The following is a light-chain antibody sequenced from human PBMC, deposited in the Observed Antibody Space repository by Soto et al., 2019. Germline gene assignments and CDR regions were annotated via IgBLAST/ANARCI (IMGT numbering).Light chain of an antibody. V-gene: IGLV1-44*01. CDR3: AAWDDSLGRYV. J-gene: IGLJ1*01. Sequence: QSVLTQPPSASGTPGQRVTISCSGSSYNIGSDTAKWYQQLPGAAPKLLIYSNSERPSGVPDRFSGSKSGTSASLAISGLQSEDEADYYCAAWDDSLGRYVFGTGTKVTVL. CDR1: SYNIGSDT. CDR2: SNS.